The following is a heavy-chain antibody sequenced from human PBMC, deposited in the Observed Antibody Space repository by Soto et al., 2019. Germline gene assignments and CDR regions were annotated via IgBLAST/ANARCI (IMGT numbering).Heavy chain of an antibody. Sequence: SETLSLTCTVSGVSISSGGYYWGWIRQHPGKGLEWIGNIYHSGRTYYNPSLKSRVIMSVDMSKNHFSLNLNSVTAADTAMYFCAGVIGGDSEYYFDYWGQGTLVTVSS. CDR2: IYHSGRT. D-gene: IGHD4-17*01. V-gene: IGHV4-31*03. J-gene: IGHJ4*02. CDR1: GVSISSGGYY. CDR3: AGVIGGDSEYYFDY.